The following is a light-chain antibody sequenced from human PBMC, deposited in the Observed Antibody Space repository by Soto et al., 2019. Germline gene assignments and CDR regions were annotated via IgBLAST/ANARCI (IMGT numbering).Light chain of an antibody. CDR1: QSVNSN. Sequence: EIVMTQSPATLSVSPGERATLSCRASQSVNSNLAWYRQKPCQAPRLLLSDASPRATGVPARFSGSGSGTEFSLTIGSLQSEDSGIYYCQQYNFWPPLTFGGGTKVDIK. J-gene: IGKJ4*01. CDR2: DAS. CDR3: QQYNFWPPLT. V-gene: IGKV3-15*01.